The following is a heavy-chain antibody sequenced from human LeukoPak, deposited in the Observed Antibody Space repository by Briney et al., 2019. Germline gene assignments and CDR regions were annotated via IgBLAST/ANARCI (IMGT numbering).Heavy chain of an antibody. CDR2: IYYSGST. CDR1: GGSISSGGYY. D-gene: IGHD3-22*01. Sequence: PSETLSLTCTVSGGSISSGGYYWSWIRQHPGKGLEWIGYIYYSGSTYYNPSLKSRVTISVDTSKNQFSLKLSSVTAADTAVYYCARHGGITMTAGLHEYFQHWGQGTLVTVSS. J-gene: IGHJ1*01. CDR3: ARHGGITMTAGLHEYFQH. V-gene: IGHV4-31*03.